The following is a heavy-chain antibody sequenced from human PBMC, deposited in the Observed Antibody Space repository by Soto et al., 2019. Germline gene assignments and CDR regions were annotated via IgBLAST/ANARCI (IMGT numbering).Heavy chain of an antibody. CDR3: ARTLYSYGTDY. V-gene: IGHV3-23*01. J-gene: IGHJ4*02. CDR1: GFTFRRYA. D-gene: IGHD5-18*01. CDR2: ISGSGGST. Sequence: GGSLRLSCAASGFTFRRYAMRVVRQAPGKGLEWVSAISGSGGSTYYADSVKGRFTISRDNSKNTLYLQMNSLRAEDTAVYYCARTLYSYGTDYWGQGTLVTVSS.